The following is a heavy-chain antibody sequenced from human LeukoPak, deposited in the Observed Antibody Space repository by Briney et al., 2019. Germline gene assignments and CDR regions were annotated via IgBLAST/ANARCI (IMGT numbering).Heavy chain of an antibody. CDR2: IYHSGST. V-gene: IGHV4-30-2*01. CDR1: GGSISSGGYS. D-gene: IGHD3-9*01. CDR3: ARGLGYYDILTGYYPTEYYFDY. Sequence: SQTLSLTCAVSGGSISSGGYSWSWIRQPPGKGLEWIGYIYHSGSTYYNPSLKSRVTISVDRSKNQFSLKLSSVTAADTAVYYCARGLGYYDILTGYYPTEYYFDYWGQGTLATVSS. J-gene: IGHJ4*02.